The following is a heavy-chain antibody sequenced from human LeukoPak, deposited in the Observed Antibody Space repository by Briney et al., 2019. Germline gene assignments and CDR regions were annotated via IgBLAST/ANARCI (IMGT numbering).Heavy chain of an antibody. CDR2: ISTSSSTI. CDR1: GFTFSSYS. CDR3: ARSRGVSDY. J-gene: IGHJ4*02. V-gene: IGHV3-48*02. Sequence: PGGSLRLSCAASGFTFSSYSMNWVRQAPGKGLEWVSYISTSSSTIYYADSVNGRFTISRDNAKNSLYLQMSSLRDDDTAVYFCARSRGVSDYWGQGTLVTVSS. D-gene: IGHD3-10*01.